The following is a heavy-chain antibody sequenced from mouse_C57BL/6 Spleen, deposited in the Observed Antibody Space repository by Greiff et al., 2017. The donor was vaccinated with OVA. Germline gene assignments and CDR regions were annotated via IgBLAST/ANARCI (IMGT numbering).Heavy chain of an antibody. CDR3: ARLNDYDLYAMDY. CDR2: IYPGSGST. V-gene: IGHV1-55*01. CDR1: GYTFTSYW. J-gene: IGHJ4*01. Sequence: VQLQQPGAELVKPGASVKMSCKASGYTFTSYWITWVKQRPGQGLEWIGDIYPGSGSTNYNEKFKSKATLTVDTSSSTAYMQLSSLTSEDSAVYYCARLNDYDLYAMDYWGQGTSVTVSS. D-gene: IGHD2-4*01.